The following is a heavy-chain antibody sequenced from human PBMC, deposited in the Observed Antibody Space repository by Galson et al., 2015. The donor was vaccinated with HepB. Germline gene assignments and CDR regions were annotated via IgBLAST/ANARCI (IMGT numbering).Heavy chain of an antibody. CDR3: ARSARFLEWPPAYGMDV. V-gene: IGHV3-74*01. CDR1: GFTFSSYW. Sequence: SLRLSCAASGFTFSSYWMHWVRQAPGKGLVWVSRINSDGSSTSYADSVKGRFTISRDNAKNTLHLQMNSLRAEDTAVYYCARSARFLEWPPAYGMDVWGQGTTVTVSS. J-gene: IGHJ6*02. CDR2: INSDGSST. D-gene: IGHD3-3*01.